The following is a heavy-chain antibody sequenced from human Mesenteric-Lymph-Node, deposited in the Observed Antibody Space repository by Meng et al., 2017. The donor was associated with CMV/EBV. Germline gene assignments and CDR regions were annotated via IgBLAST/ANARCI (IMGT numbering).Heavy chain of an antibody. V-gene: IGHV4-61*08. CDR2: IESDGRT. CDR1: ASAVGGGGNY. D-gene: IGHD3-10*01. CDR3: ARGLRTYGSGAGYDS. Sequence: ASAVGGGGNYWSGIRQHHGKGLEWIGYIESDGRTNYNRSLKSRVAISVDTTKKQFSLKMSSVTAADTAMYYCARGLRTYGSGAGYDSWGQGTLVTVSS. J-gene: IGHJ4*02.